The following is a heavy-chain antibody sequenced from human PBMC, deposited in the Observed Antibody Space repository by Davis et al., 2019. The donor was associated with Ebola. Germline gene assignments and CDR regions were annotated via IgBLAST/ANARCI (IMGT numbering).Heavy chain of an antibody. V-gene: IGHV6-1*01. J-gene: IGHJ4*02. Sequence: PSETLSPTCPLPGDSVSSSSGAWNWIRQSPSRGLEWLGRTYYGSKWNNDSAVSVKSRIINNPDTSKNQFSLQLNSVTPEDTAVYYCSMGWRQGGLANWGQGTLVTVSS. CDR1: GDSVSSSSGA. CDR2: TYYGSKWNN. CDR3: SMGWRQGGLAN. D-gene: IGHD3-3*01.